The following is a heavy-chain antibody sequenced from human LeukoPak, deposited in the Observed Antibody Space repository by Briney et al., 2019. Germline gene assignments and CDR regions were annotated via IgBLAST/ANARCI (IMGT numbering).Heavy chain of an antibody. J-gene: IGHJ4*02. CDR1: GDSFISHT. CDR3: AREYDSRARFDS. Sequence: GGSLRLSCAGAGDSFISHTMIWVRQAPGKGLEWISYIGYSGSPIYYADSVKGRFGISRDDAKTSLYLHMNSLRAEDTAFYYCAREYDSRARFDSWGQGILVTVSS. V-gene: IGHV3-48*01. D-gene: IGHD4-11*01. CDR2: IGYSGSPI.